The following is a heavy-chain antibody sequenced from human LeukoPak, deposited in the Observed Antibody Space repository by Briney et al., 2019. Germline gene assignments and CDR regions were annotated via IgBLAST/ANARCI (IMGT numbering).Heavy chain of an antibody. V-gene: IGHV3-74*01. CDR1: GFSISTYW. CDR3: ARRTYSGTYYYFDY. CDR2: INSDGSTT. J-gene: IGHJ4*02. D-gene: IGHD1-26*01. Sequence: GGSLRLSCAAPGFSISTYWMHWVRQAPGKGLGWVSRINSDGSTTSYADSVKGRFTISRDNAKNTLYLQMNSLRAEDTAVYYCARRTYSGTYYYFDYWGQGTLVTVSS.